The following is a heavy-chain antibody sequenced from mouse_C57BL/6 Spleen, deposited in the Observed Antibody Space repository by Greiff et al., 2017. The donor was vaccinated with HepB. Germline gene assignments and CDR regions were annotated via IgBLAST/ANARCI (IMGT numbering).Heavy chain of an antibody. D-gene: IGHD2-4*01. J-gene: IGHJ3*01. CDR2: IYPGDGDT. Sequence: VMLVESGAELVKPGASVKISCKASGYAFSSYWMNWVKQRPGKGLEWIGQIYPGDGDTNYNGKFKGKATLTADKSSSTAYMQLSSLTSEDSAVYFCARWLYYDYDGFAYWGQGTLVTVSA. CDR1: GYAFSSYW. V-gene: IGHV1-80*01. CDR3: ARWLYYDYDGFAY.